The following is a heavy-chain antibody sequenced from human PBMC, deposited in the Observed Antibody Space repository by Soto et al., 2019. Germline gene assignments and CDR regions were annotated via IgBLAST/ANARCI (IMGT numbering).Heavy chain of an antibody. V-gene: IGHV3-74*01. CDR1: GFTLNSCW. D-gene: IGHD3-10*01. Sequence: GGSLRLSCAASGFTLNSCWMHWVRQAPGKGLVWVSRVNSDGSSPSYADSVKGRFTISRDNAKNTLYLQMNSLGAQDTALYYCKTSCTGNYGLFDHWGQGTLVTVSS. J-gene: IGHJ4*02. CDR2: VNSDGSSP. CDR3: KTSCTGNYGLFDH.